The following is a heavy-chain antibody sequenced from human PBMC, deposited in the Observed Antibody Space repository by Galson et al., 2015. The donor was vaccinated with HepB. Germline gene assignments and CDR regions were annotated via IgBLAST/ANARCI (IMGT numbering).Heavy chain of an antibody. Sequence: SLGLSCAASGFNVSGNYIYMTWVRQAPGRGLEWVSLLFAGGTTSYADSVKGRFFISGDNSKNTFHLHVHTLRPEDTAFYYCARGLLGGPLDCWGQGALVTVSS. J-gene: IGHJ4*02. CDR3: ARGLLGGPLDC. CDR1: GFNVSGNY. V-gene: IGHV3-66*02. D-gene: IGHD1-26*01. CDR2: LFAGGTT.